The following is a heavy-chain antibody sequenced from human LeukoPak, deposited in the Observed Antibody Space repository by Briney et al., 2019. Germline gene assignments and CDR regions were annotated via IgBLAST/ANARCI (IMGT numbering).Heavy chain of an antibody. CDR2: ISGSGGST. Sequence: GGSLRLPCAASGFTFSSYAMSWVRQAPGKGLEWVSAISGSGGSTYYADSVKGRFTISRDNSKNTLYLQMNSLRAEDTAVYYCAKVSDYDFWSGGISAIYFGYWGQGTLVTVSS. J-gene: IGHJ4*02. V-gene: IGHV3-23*01. CDR1: GFTFSSYA. D-gene: IGHD3-3*01. CDR3: AKVSDYDFWSGGISAIYFGY.